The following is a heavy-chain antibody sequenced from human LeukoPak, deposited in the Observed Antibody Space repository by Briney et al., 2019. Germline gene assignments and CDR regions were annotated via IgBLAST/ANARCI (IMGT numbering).Heavy chain of an antibody. CDR1: GFTFGSYW. Sequence: GGSLRLSCAASGFTFGSYWMHWVRQAPGKGLVWVSRINSDGSSTSYADSVKGRFTISRDNAKNTLYLQMNSLRAEDTAVYYCARGVVGGLDQSSSWATYYYYYYMDVWGKGTTVTISS. V-gene: IGHV3-74*01. CDR2: INSDGSST. D-gene: IGHD6-13*01. CDR3: ARGVVGGLDQSSSWATYYYYYYMDV. J-gene: IGHJ6*03.